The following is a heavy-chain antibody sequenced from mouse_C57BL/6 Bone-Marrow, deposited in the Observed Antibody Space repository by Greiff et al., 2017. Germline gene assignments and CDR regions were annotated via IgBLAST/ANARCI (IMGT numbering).Heavy chain of an antibody. CDR1: GFNIKDDY. D-gene: IGHD1-1*01. J-gene: IGHJ2*01. Sequence: EVKLEESGAELVRPGASVKLSCTASGFNIKDDYMHWVKQRPEQGLEWIGWIDPENGDTEYASKFQGKATITADTSSNTAYLQLSSLTSEDTAVYYCATKIYYYGSDYWGQGTTLTVSS. V-gene: IGHV14-4*01. CDR2: IDPENGDT. CDR3: ATKIYYYGSDY.